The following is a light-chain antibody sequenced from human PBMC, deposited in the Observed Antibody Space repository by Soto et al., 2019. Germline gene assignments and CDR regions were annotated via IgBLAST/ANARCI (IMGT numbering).Light chain of an antibody. J-gene: IGKJ5*01. CDR3: QQYGSSPIN. V-gene: IGKV3-20*01. CDR2: GAS. Sequence: EIVLTQSPATLSLSPVEIAKLSFMASQSVSSYLAWYQPKPGQAPRLLIYGASNRATGIPDRFSGSGSGTDFTLTISRLEPEDFAVYYCQQYGSSPINVGQGTRRENK. CDR1: QSVSSY.